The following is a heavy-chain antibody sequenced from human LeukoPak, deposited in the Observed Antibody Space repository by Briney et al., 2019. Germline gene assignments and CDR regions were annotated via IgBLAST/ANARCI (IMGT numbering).Heavy chain of an antibody. D-gene: IGHD1/OR15-1a*01. CDR3: AREFRTTTWSFDAFDL. CDR2: INPNSGGT. Sequence: GASVKVSCKASGYTFTVYFMHWVRQAPGQGLEWMGWINPNSGGTNYAQKFQGRVTMTRDTPNNTSYMELSRLRSDDTAVYYCAREFRTTTWSFDAFDLWGQGTTVTVSS. J-gene: IGHJ3*01. V-gene: IGHV1-2*02. CDR1: GYTFTVYF.